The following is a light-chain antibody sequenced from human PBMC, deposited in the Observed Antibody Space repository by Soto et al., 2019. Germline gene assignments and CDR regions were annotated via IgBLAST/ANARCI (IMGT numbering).Light chain of an antibody. CDR1: SSDVGGYNY. Sequence: QSALTQPASVSGSPGQSITISCTGTSSDVGGYNYVSWYQQHPGKAPKLMIYDVSNRPSGVSNRFSGSKSGNTASLTISGLQAEDQADYYCSSDTSSSTLLYVFGTGTKVTAL. CDR3: SSDTSSSTLLYV. J-gene: IGLJ1*01. CDR2: DVS. V-gene: IGLV2-14*01.